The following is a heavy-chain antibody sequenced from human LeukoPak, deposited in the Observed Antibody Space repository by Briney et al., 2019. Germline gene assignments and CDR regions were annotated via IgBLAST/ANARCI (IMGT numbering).Heavy chain of an antibody. V-gene: IGHV3-21*01. D-gene: IGHD3-9*01. Sequence: GGSLRLSCAASGFTFSSYSMNWVRQAPGKGLEWVSSISSSSSYIYYADSVKGRFTISRDNSKNTLYLQVNSLRAEDTAVYYCAKENYPRYYDILTGNGGLDYWGQGTLVTVSS. CDR1: GFTFSSYS. CDR2: ISSSSSYI. CDR3: AKENYPRYYDILTGNGGLDY. J-gene: IGHJ4*02.